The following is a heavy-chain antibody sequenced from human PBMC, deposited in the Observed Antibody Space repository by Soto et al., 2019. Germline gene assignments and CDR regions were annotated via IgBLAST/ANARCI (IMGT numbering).Heavy chain of an antibody. CDR2: INHSGST. D-gene: IGHD6-25*01. J-gene: IGHJ4*02. Sequence: NPSETLSLTCAVYGGSFSGYYWSWIRQPPGKGLEWIGEINHSGSTNYNPSLKSRVTISVDTSKNQFSLKLSSVTAADTAVYYCARGGRRRPSDYWGQGTLVTAPQ. CDR3: ARGGRRRPSDY. V-gene: IGHV4-34*01. CDR1: GGSFSGYY.